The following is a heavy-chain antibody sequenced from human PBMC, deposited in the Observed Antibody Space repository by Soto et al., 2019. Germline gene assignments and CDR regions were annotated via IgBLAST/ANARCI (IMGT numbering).Heavy chain of an antibody. V-gene: IGHV3-23*01. CDR1: GLTFSTYA. CDR2: ISGNGANT. D-gene: IGHD3-10*01. CDR3: TKDRPDYCGSGGGYYTAGGDY. Sequence: EVQLLGSGGGLVQPGGSLRLSCAASGLTFSTYAMSWVRQAPGKGLEWVSSISGNGANTYYTDSVKGRFIISRDNSKNGLFLQMRSLRAEDTALYYCTKDRPDYCGSGGGYYTAGGDYWGQGTLVTVSS. J-gene: IGHJ4*02.